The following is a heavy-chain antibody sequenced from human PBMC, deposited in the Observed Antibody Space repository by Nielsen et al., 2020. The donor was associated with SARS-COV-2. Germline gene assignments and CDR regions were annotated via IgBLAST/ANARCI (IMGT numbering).Heavy chain of an antibody. Sequence: VRQAPGKGLEWVAVIWYDGSNKYYADSVKGRFTISRDNSKNTLYLQMGSLRAEDMAVYYCARGLYYYDSSGLSPSPLGYWGQGTLVTVSS. CDR2: IWYDGSNK. J-gene: IGHJ4*02. V-gene: IGHV3-33*01. CDR3: ARGLYYYDSSGLSPSPLGY. D-gene: IGHD3-22*01.